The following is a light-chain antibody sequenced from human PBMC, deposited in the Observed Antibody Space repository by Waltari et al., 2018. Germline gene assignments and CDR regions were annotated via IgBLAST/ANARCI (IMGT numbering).Light chain of an antibody. Sequence: EIVLTQSPATLSLSPGERATLSRWASQSVSSYLAWYQQKPGQAPSLLIYDASNRATGIPARFSGSGSGTDFTLTISSLEPEDFAVYYCQQRSNWPKTFGQGTKVEIK. CDR2: DAS. J-gene: IGKJ1*01. CDR1: QSVSSY. CDR3: QQRSNWPKT. V-gene: IGKV3-11*01.